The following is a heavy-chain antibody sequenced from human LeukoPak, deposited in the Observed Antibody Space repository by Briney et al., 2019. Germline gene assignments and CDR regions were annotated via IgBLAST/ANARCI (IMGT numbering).Heavy chain of an antibody. CDR2: ISKDVSDK. D-gene: IGHD1-7*01. Sequence: GRSLRLSCAASGFTFSDYAMHWVRQAPGKGLEWVAVISKDVSDKYYPGSVRGGFTISRDNSKNTIYLQMASLRAEATAIYSCARDYWWNYDYWGQGTLVTVSS. J-gene: IGHJ4*02. V-gene: IGHV3-30-3*01. CDR1: GFTFSDYA. CDR3: ARDYWWNYDY.